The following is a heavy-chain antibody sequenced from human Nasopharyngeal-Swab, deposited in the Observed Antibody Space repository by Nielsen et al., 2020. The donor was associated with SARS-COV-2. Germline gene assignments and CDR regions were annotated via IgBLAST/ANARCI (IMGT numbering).Heavy chain of an antibody. Sequence: SETLSLTCTVSGGSISSYYWSWIRQPPGKGLEWIGYIYYSGSTNYNPSLKSRVTISVDTSKNQFSLKLSSVTAADTAVYYCAREGCSSSSLYYYYYYMDVWGKGTTVTVSS. V-gene: IGHV4-59*01. CDR1: GGSISSYY. CDR3: AREGCSSSSLYYYYYYMDV. CDR2: IYYSGST. J-gene: IGHJ6*03. D-gene: IGHD6-6*01.